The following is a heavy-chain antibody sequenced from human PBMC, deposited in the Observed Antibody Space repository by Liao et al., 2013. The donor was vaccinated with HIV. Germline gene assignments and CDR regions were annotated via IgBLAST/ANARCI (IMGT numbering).Heavy chain of an antibody. J-gene: IGHJ5*02. CDR2: IYSSGSA. Sequence: QVQLQESGPGLVKPSETLSLTCTVSGGSISSYYWSWIRQPAGKGLEWIGRIYSSGSANYNPSLKSRVTMSVDTSKNQFSLNLRSVTASDTAVYYCARGDSSSWLNWFDPWGQGTLVTVSS. V-gene: IGHV4-4*07. CDR3: ARGDSSSWLNWFDP. CDR1: GGSISSYY. D-gene: IGHD6-13*01.